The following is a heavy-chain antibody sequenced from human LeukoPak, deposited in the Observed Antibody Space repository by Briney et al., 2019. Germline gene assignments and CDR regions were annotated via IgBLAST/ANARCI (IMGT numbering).Heavy chain of an antibody. Sequence: GGSLRLSCAASGFTVSSNYMSWVRQAPGKGLEWVSVMYSGGSTFYGDSVKGRFTISRDNSMNTLYLQMNSLRVDDTAVYYCANWRTKAKIDYWGQGTLVTVPS. CDR3: ANWRTKAKIDY. J-gene: IGHJ4*02. CDR1: GFTVSSNY. V-gene: IGHV3-66*01. D-gene: IGHD1-7*01. CDR2: MYSGGST.